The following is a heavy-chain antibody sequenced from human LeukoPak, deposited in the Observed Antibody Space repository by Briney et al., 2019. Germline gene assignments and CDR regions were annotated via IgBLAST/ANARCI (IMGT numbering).Heavy chain of an antibody. Sequence: GGSLRLSCAASGFTFSSYGVHWVRQAPGKGLEWVAFIRYDGSNKYYADSVKGRFTISRDNSKNTLYLQMNSLRAEDTAVYYCANIRQYCSSTSCYTEYWGQGTLVTVSS. CDR3: ANIRQYCSSTSCYTEY. V-gene: IGHV3-30*02. CDR1: GFTFSSYG. D-gene: IGHD2-2*02. J-gene: IGHJ4*02. CDR2: IRYDGSNK.